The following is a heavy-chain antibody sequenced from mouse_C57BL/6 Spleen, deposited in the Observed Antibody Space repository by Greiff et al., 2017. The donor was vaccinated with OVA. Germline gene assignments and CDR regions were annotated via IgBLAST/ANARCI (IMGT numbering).Heavy chain of an antibody. CDR3: TREAVHFDY. CDR1: GFTFSSYA. D-gene: IGHD6-1*01. V-gene: IGHV5-9-1*02. CDR2: ISSGGDYI. Sequence: EVKVVESGEGLVKPGGSLKLSCAASGFTFSSYAMSWVRQTPEKRLEWVAYISSGGDYIYYADTVKGRFTMSRDHARNTLYLQMSSLKSEDTAMYYCTREAVHFDYWGQGTTLTVSS. J-gene: IGHJ2*01.